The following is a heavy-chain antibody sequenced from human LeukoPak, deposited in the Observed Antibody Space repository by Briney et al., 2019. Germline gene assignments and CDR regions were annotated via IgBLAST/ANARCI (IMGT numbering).Heavy chain of an antibody. D-gene: IGHD6-19*01. Sequence: PGGSLRLSCAASGFTFSNAWMCWVRQAPAKGLEWVGRIKSKTDGGTTDYAAPVKGRFTISKDDSKNTLYLQMNSLQTEDTAVYYCTTTPGYSSGWYDVDYWGQGTLVTVSS. V-gene: IGHV3-15*01. CDR3: TTTPGYSSGWYDVDY. CDR2: IKSKTDGGTT. CDR1: GFTFSNAW. J-gene: IGHJ4*02.